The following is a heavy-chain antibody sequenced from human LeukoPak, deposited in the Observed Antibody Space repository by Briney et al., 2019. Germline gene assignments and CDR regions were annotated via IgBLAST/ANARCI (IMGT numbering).Heavy chain of an antibody. V-gene: IGHV4-39*01. D-gene: IGHD3-22*01. J-gene: IGHJ3*02. CDR2: IYYSGST. CDR3: ARRGDSSGYYKTWGAFDI. CDR1: GGSISSSSYY. Sequence: SETLSLTCTVSGGSISSSSYYWGWIRQPPGKGLEWIGSIYYSGSTYYNPSLKSRVTISVDTSRNQFSLKLSSVTAADTAVYYCARRGDSSGYYKTWGAFDIWGQGTMVTGSS.